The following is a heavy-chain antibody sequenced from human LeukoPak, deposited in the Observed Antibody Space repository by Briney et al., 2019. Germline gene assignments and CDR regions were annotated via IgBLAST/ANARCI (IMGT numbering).Heavy chain of an antibody. CDR3: ARAYYDSSGYRFAFDI. V-gene: IGHV4-4*07. CDR2: IYTSGST. CDR1: GGSISSYY. J-gene: IGHJ3*02. D-gene: IGHD3-22*01. Sequence: SETLSLTCTVSGGSISSYYWSWIRQPAGKGLELIGRIYTSGSTNYNRSLKSRVTMSVDTSKNQFSLKLSSVTAADTAVYYCARAYYDSSGYRFAFDIWGQGTMVTVSS.